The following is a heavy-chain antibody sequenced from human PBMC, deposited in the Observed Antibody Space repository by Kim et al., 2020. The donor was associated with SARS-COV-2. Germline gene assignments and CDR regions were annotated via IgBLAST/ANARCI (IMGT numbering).Heavy chain of an antibody. CDR2: ITSGGDT. Sequence: GGSLRLSCAASGLTFSDYGMSWVRQAPGKGLEWVSFITSGGDTNYADSVKGRFTISRDVSKNTVYLQMNSLRADDTAVYYCRALVATRVFDYWGQGSLVTVSS. J-gene: IGHJ4*02. CDR3: RALVATRVFDY. CDR1: GLTFSDYG. D-gene: IGHD2-15*01. V-gene: IGHV3-23*01.